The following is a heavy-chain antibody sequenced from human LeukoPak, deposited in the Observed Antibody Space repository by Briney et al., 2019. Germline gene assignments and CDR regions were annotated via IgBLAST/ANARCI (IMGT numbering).Heavy chain of an antibody. D-gene: IGHD6-19*01. CDR3: ARHLMPYSSGWGLAFDY. V-gene: IGHV5-10-1*01. J-gene: IGHJ4*02. CDR1: GYSFTSYW. CDR2: IDPSDSYT. Sequence: GESLKISCKGSGYSFTSYWISWVRQMPGKGLEWMGRIDPSDSYTNYSPSFQGHVTISADKSISTAYLQWSSLKASDTAMYYCARHLMPYSSGWGLAFDYWGQGTLVTVSS.